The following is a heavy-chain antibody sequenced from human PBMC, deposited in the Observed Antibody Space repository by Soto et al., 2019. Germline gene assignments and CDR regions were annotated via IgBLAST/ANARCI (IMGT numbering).Heavy chain of an antibody. CDR2: MSYDGNNK. CDR1: GFTFSSYG. J-gene: IGHJ4*02. CDR3: AKDLGVVITSFDY. V-gene: IGHV3-30*18. D-gene: IGHD3-22*01. Sequence: GGSLRLSCAASGFTFSSYGMHWVRQAPGKGLEWVAFMSYDGNNKYYIDSVKGRFTISRDNSKNTLYLQMNSLRAEDTAVCYCAKDLGVVITSFDYWGQGTLVTVSS.